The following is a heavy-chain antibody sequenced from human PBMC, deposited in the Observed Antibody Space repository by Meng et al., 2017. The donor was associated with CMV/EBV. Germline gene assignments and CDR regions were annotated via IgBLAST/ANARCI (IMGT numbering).Heavy chain of an antibody. CDR1: YT. CDR3: ARGGRNDFWSGYYTRGNYFDY. V-gene: IGHV1-69*02. D-gene: IGHD3-3*01. J-gene: IGHJ4*02. Sequence: YTNSWVRPAPGQGLEWMGRIIPILGIANYAQKFQGRVTITADKSTSTAYMELSSLRSEDTAVYYCARGGRNDFWSGYYTRGNYFDYWGQGTLVTVSS. CDR2: IIPILGIA.